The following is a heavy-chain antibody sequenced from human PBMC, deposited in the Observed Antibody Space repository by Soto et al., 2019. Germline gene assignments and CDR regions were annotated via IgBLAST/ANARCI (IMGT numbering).Heavy chain of an antibody. J-gene: IGHJ5*02. V-gene: IGHV3-48*04. D-gene: IGHD1-26*01. CDR3: AREVRATFDP. CDR1: GFSFSSYT. CDR2: ISRNASTI. Sequence: GGSLRLSCVASGFSFSSYTMNWFRQAPGKGLEWVSDISRNASTISYADSVRGRFTISKDNAKNSLYLQMNSLRAEDMAVYYCAREVRATFDPWGQGTLVTVSS.